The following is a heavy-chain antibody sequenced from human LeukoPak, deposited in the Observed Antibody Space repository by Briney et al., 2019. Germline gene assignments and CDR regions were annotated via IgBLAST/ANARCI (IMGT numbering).Heavy chain of an antibody. V-gene: IGHV1-18*01. D-gene: IGHD4-17*01. CDR1: GYTFTRYL. CDR2: ISAYNGNT. Sequence: ASVTVSCKASGYTFTRYLISWVRQAPGQGLEWMGWISAYNGNTNYAQKLQGRVTMTTDTSTSTAYMELRILRSDDTAVSYCAREGPYDYGDYANDYWGQGTLVTVSS. J-gene: IGHJ4*02. CDR3: AREGPYDYGDYANDY.